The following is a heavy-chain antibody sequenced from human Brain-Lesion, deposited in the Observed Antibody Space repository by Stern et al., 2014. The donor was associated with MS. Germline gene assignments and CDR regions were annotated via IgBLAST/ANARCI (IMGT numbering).Heavy chain of an antibody. Sequence: QLEESGGDLVQPGRTLRLPCAALGFTLDDYAMHWVRQVSGKGLACVAGISCNSGTICYADSVKGRFTTSRDNAYSSLYLQMNSLRPEDTALYYCARDITGSSAYFAYWGQGTLVTVSS. D-gene: IGHD1-14*01. CDR1: GFTLDDYA. CDR2: ISCNSGTI. J-gene: IGHJ4*02. CDR3: ARDITGSSAYFAY. V-gene: IGHV3-9*01.